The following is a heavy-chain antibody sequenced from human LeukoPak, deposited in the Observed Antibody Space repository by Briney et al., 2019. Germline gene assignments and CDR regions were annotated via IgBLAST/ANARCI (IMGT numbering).Heavy chain of an antibody. J-gene: IGHJ4*02. CDR2: INPNSGGI. V-gene: IGHV1-2*02. CDR1: GYTFTGYY. D-gene: IGHD6-13*01. Sequence: ASVKVSCKASGYTFTGYYMHWVRQAPGQGLEWMGWINPNSGGINYAQKFQGRVTMTSDTSISTAYMELSRLRSDDTAVYYCATGESSSWYYFDYWGQGTLVTVSS. CDR3: ATGESSSWYYFDY.